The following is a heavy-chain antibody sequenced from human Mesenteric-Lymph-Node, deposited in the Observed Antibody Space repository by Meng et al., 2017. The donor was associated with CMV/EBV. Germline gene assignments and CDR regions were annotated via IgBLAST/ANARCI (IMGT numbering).Heavy chain of an antibody. Sequence: GSLKISCAASAFTFSNSWMDWVRQAPGKGLEWVSRIHSGGGSISYADSVQGRFTISRDNAKNTLYLQMNNLRAEDTAVYYCAREVGGAVAAAFFDYWGQGTLVTVSS. CDR3: AREVGGAVAAAFFDY. D-gene: IGHD2-2*01. J-gene: IGHJ4*02. V-gene: IGHV3-74*01. CDR2: IHSGGGSI. CDR1: AFTFSNSW.